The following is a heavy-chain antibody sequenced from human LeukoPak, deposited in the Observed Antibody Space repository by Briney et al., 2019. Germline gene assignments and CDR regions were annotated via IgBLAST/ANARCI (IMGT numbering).Heavy chain of an antibody. Sequence: GASVKVSCKASGYTFTSYGISWVRQAPGQGLEWMGWISAYNGNTNYAQKLQGRVTMTTDTSTSTAYMELRSLRSDDTAVYYCARVAYDYVWGSYREAHFDYWGQGTLVTVSS. CDR3: ARVAYDYVWGSYREAHFDY. V-gene: IGHV1-18*01. CDR1: GYTFTSYG. CDR2: ISAYNGNT. D-gene: IGHD3-16*02. J-gene: IGHJ4*02.